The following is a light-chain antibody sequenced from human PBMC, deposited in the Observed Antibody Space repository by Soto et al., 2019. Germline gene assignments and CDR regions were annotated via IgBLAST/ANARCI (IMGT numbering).Light chain of an antibody. CDR1: QSLSSSY. Sequence: IALKQSPGTLSLSPGERATLSCRASQSLSSSYLAWYQQKPGQAPRLLIYGASSRATGIPDRFSGSGSGTDFTLTISRLEPEDFAVYYCQQYGNSRTFGQGTKVDIK. CDR2: GAS. J-gene: IGKJ1*01. CDR3: QQYGNSRT. V-gene: IGKV3-20*01.